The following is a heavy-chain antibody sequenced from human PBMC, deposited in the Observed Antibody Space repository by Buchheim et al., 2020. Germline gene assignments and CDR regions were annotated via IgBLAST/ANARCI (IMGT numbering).Heavy chain of an antibody. CDR1: GGSFSDYY. J-gene: IGHJ4*02. Sequence: QVQLQQWGAGLLKPSETLSLTFAVYGGSFSDYYWNLIRQLPEEGLEWIGEIHHRGSTKYNPSLKSRATMSVDASKNQLSLSVTSVAAADTAVYYCARGPGARRTLDYWGQGTL. CDR2: IHHRGST. V-gene: IGHV4-34*01. CDR3: ARGPGARRTLDY. D-gene: IGHD1-14*01.